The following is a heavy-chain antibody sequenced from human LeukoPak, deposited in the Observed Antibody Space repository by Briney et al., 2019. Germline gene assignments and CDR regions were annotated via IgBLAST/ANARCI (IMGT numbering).Heavy chain of an antibody. CDR2: IYYSGST. D-gene: IGHD3-22*01. V-gene: IGHV4-59*08. CDR3: ARVRSYYDSSGYSSDAYDV. CDR1: GGSISSYY. Sequence: PSETLSLTCTVSGGSISSYYWSWIRQPPGKGLEWIGYIYYSGSTNYNPSLRSQITISVDTSKNQFSLKLTSVTAADTAVYYCARVRSYYDSSGYSSDAYDVWGQGTMVTVSS. J-gene: IGHJ3*01.